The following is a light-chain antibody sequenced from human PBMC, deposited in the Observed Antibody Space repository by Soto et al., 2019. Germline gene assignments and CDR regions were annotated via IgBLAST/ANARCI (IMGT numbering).Light chain of an antibody. V-gene: IGKV2-28*01. CDR2: LGS. J-gene: IGKJ4*01. CDR1: QSLLHSNGYTY. CDR3: MQSLQTPLT. Sequence: DIVMTQSPLSLPVTPGEPASISCKSSQSLLHSNGYTYLDWYVQKPGQSPQLLIYLGSNRASGVSARFSGSGSGTDFTLEISSAAAEDVGLYFCMQSLQTPLTLGGGTKVDIK.